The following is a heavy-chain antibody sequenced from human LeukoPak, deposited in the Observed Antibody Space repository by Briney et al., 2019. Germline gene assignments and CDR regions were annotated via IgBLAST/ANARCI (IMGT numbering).Heavy chain of an antibody. CDR3: ARDGRLYCSGGSCQRGVPYYYYMDV. V-gene: IGHV3-21*01. J-gene: IGHJ6*03. D-gene: IGHD2-15*01. Sequence: PGGSLRLSCAASGFTFSSYGMNWVRQAPGKGLEWVSSISSSSSYIYYADSVKGRFTISRDNAKNSLYLQMNSLRAEDTAVYYCARDGRLYCSGGSCQRGVPYYYYMDVWGKGTTVTVSS. CDR1: GFTFSSYG. CDR2: ISSSSSYI.